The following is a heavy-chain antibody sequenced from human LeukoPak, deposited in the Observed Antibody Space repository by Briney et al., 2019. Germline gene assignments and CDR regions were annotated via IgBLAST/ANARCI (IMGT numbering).Heavy chain of an antibody. D-gene: IGHD1-26*01. CDR1: GFTFSTNS. Sequence: GGSFGLACAPSGFTFSTNSMTWVRRAPGKGLKWVSSISSISSYIYYADSVKGRFTISRDNAKKSVYLQMNSLRAEDTAVYYCARAYSGRYGLGYYYMDVWGKGTTVTISS. CDR2: ISSISSYI. V-gene: IGHV3-21*04. J-gene: IGHJ6*03. CDR3: ARAYSGRYGLGYYYMDV.